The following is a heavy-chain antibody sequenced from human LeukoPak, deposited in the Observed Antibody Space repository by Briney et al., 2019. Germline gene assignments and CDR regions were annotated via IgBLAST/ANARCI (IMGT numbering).Heavy chain of an antibody. J-gene: IGHJ5*02. D-gene: IGHD1-1*01. V-gene: IGHV4-59*01. Sequence: PSETLSLTCTVSGGSNSSFYWSWIRQPPGKGLEWIGYIYYSGSTNYNPSLKSRVTISVDTSKNQFSLKLSSVTAADTAVYYCARHGTSGTNLNWFDPWGQGTLVTVSS. CDR3: ARHGTSGTNLNWFDP. CDR1: GGSNSSFY. CDR2: IYYSGST.